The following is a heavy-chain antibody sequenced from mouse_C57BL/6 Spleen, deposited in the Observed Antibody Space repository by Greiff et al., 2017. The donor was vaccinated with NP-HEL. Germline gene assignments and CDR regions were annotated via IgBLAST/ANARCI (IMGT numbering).Heavy chain of an antibody. D-gene: IGHD2-3*01. V-gene: IGHV5-6*01. CDR1: GFTFSSYG. Sequence: EVQGVESGGDLVKPGGSLKLSCAASGFTFSSYGMSWVRQTPDKRLEWVATISSGGSYIYYPDSVKGRFTISRDNAKNTLYLQMSSLKSEDTAMYYCARYPYDGYYDYWGQGTTLTVSS. J-gene: IGHJ2*01. CDR2: ISSGGSYI. CDR3: ARYPYDGYYDY.